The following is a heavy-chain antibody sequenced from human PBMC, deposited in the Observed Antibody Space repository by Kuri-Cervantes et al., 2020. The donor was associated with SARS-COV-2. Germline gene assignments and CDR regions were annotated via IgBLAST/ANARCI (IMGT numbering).Heavy chain of an antibody. D-gene: IGHD3-9*01. CDR2: IYSGGST. CDR3: VHPNYDILTEGVGP. CDR1: GFTFSSYA. J-gene: IGHJ5*02. V-gene: IGHV3-66*01. Sequence: GESLKISCAASGFTFSSYAMSWVRQAPGKGLEWVSVIYSGGSTYYADSVKGRFTISRDNSKNTLYLQMNSLRAEDTAVYYCVHPNYDILTEGVGPWGQGTLVTVSS.